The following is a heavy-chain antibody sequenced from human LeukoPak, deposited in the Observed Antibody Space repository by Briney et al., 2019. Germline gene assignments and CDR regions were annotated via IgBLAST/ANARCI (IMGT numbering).Heavy chain of an antibody. CDR3: AKPVAGSIFDY. CDR1: GFSFTDFD. CDR2: TTHSGITT. Sequence: GGSLRLSCTASGFSFTDFDMNWVRQAPGKGLEWVSHTTHSGITTHYADSVKGRFTISRDNSKSTLYLQMNSLRAEDTAVYYCAKPVAGSIFDYWGRGTLVTVSS. V-gene: IGHV3-23*01. J-gene: IGHJ4*02. D-gene: IGHD6-19*01.